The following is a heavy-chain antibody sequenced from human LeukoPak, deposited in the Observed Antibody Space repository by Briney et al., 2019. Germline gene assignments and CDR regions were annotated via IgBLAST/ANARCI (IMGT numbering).Heavy chain of an antibody. J-gene: IGHJ4*02. CDR1: GYTFTSYG. V-gene: IGHV1-18*01. Sequence: ASVKVSCKASGYTFTSYGISWVRQAPGQGLEWMGWISAYNGNTNYAQKLQGRVTMTTDTSTSTAYMELRSLRSDDTAVYYCARLPYYDFWSGDDYWGQGTLVTVSS. D-gene: IGHD3-3*01. CDR2: ISAYNGNT. CDR3: ARLPYYDFWSGDDY.